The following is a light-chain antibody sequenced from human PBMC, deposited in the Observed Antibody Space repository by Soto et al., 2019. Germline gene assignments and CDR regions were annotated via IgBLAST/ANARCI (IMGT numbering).Light chain of an antibody. J-gene: IGKJ3*01. CDR2: GAS. V-gene: IGKV3-15*01. Sequence: EIVMTQSPATLSVSPGERATLSCRASQSVTSNLAWYQQNPGQAPRLLIYGASTRATGIPASFSGSGSGTEFTITISSLQSEDFAVYFCQQYNNWSPITFGPGTKVDIK. CDR1: QSVTSN. CDR3: QQYNNWSPIT.